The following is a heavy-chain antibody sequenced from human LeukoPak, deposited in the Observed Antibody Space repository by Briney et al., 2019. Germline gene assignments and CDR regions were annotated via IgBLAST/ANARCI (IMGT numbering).Heavy chain of an antibody. Sequence: GESLKISCKGSGYSFTSYWISWVRQMPGKGLEWMGRIDPSDSYTNYSPSFQGHVTISADKSISTAYLQWSSLKASDAAMYYCARQGDPHFDYWGQGTLVTVSS. J-gene: IGHJ4*02. V-gene: IGHV5-10-1*01. CDR1: GYSFTSYW. D-gene: IGHD3-16*01. CDR2: IDPSDSYT. CDR3: ARQGDPHFDY.